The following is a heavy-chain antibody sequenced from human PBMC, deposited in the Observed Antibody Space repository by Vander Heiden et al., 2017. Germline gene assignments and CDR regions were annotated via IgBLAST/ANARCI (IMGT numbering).Heavy chain of an antibody. CDR2: INHRGST. Sequence: QVQLQQWGAGLLKPSETLSLTCAVYGGSFSGYYWSWIRQPPGKGLGWIGEINHRGSTNYNPALKSRVTISVDTSKNQFSLKLSSVTAADTAVYYCAREGANWGQGTLVTVSS. CDR3: AREGAN. CDR1: GGSFSGYY. D-gene: IGHD1-26*01. V-gene: IGHV4-34*01. J-gene: IGHJ4*02.